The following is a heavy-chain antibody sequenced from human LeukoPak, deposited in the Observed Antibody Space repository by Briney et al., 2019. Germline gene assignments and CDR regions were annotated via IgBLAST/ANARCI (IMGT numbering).Heavy chain of an antibody. J-gene: IGHJ4*02. CDR3: AREFTFGGVIGY. D-gene: IGHD3-16*01. CDR1: GDSISSSNYY. Sequence: SETLSLTCTVSGDSISSSNYYWGWIRQPPGKGLEWIGNIYYSGSTYYNPSLKSRITISVDTSKNQFSLKLSSVAAADTAVYYCAREFTFGGVIGYWGQGTLVTVSS. V-gene: IGHV4-39*07. CDR2: IYYSGST.